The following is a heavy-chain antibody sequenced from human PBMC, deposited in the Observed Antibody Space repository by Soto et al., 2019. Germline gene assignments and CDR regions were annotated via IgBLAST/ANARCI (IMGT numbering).Heavy chain of an antibody. CDR3: TRAARYSSSGGHYMDV. CDR1: GFTFSGSA. J-gene: IGHJ6*03. V-gene: IGHV3-73*01. D-gene: IGHD6-6*01. CDR2: IRSKANSYAT. Sequence: EVQLVESGGGLVQPGGSLKLSCAASGFTFSGSAMHWVRQASGKGLEWVGRIRSKANSYATAYAASVKGSFTISRDDSKNTAYLQMNSLKTEDTAVYYFTRAARYSSSGGHYMDVWGKGTTVTVSS.